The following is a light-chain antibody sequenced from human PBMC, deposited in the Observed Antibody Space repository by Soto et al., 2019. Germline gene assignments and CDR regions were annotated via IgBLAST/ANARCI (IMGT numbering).Light chain of an antibody. CDR2: KAS. J-gene: IGKJ1*01. CDR3: QQYNSGWT. V-gene: IGKV1-5*03. Sequence: DIQMTQSPSTLSASVGDRVTLTCRASQSISSWLAWYQQKPGKAPNLLIYKASSLKSGVPSRFRGSGSGTEFTLTISSLKPDDFATYYGQQYNSGWTFGQGTKVEIK. CDR1: QSISSW.